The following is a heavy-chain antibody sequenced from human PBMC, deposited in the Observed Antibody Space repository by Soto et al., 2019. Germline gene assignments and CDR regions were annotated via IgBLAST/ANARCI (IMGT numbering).Heavy chain of an antibody. Sequence: ASVKVSCKASGYTYTSYDINWVRQATGQGLEWMGWTNPNSGNTGYAQKFQGRVTMTRNTSISTAYMELSSLRSEDTAVYYCASARDDYGGNSHDAFDIWGQGTMVTVSS. CDR3: ASARDDYGGNSHDAFDI. CDR2: TNPNSGNT. D-gene: IGHD4-17*01. J-gene: IGHJ3*02. CDR1: GYTYTSYD. V-gene: IGHV1-8*01.